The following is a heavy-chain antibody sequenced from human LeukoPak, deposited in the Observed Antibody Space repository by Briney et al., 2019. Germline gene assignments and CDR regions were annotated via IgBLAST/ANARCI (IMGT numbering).Heavy chain of an antibody. V-gene: IGHV4-38-2*01. D-gene: IGHD1-1*01. J-gene: IGHJ3*02. Sequence: PSETLSLTCAVSGYSISSGYYWGWIRQPPGEGLEWIGSIYHSGSTYYNPSLKSRVAISVDTSKNQFSLKLSSVTAADTAVYYCARQVRPDAFDIWGQGTMVTVSS. CDR2: IYHSGST. CDR1: GYSISSGYY. CDR3: ARQVRPDAFDI.